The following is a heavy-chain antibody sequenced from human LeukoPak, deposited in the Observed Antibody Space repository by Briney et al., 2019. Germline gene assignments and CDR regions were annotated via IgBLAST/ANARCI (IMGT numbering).Heavy chain of an antibody. J-gene: IGHJ4*02. V-gene: IGHV1-18*01. CDR2: ISGYNGNT. Sequence: ASVKVSCKASGYTFTSYHVSWVRQAPGQGLEWMGWISGYNGNTKYARKFQGRVTMTTDTSTSTAYMELRSLRSDDTAVYYCARNLGGGDYHDYWGQGTLVTVSS. D-gene: IGHD2-21*02. CDR3: ARNLGGGDYHDY. CDR1: GYTFTSYH.